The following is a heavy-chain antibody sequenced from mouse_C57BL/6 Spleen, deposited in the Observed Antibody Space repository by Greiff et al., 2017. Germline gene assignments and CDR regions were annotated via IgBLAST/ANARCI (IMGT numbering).Heavy chain of an antibody. V-gene: IGHV1-80*01. CDR1: GYAFSSYW. J-gene: IGHJ4*01. CDR3: ARLLKYAMDY. CDR2: IYPGDGDT. Sequence: VQLQESGAELVKPGASVKISCKASGYAFSSYWMNWVKQRPGKGLEWIGQIYPGDGDTNYNGKFKGKATLTADKSSSTAYMQLSSLTSEDSAIYFCARLLKYAMDYWGQGTSVTVSS.